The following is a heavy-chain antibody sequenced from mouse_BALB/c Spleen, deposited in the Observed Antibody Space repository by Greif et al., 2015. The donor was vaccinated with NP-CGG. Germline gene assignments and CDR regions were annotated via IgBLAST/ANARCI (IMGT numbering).Heavy chain of an antibody. Sequence: EVQLQESGGGLVKPGGSLKLSCAASGFAFSNYDMSWVRQTPEKRLDWVAYIRSGGNSTYFPDTVRGRFTISRDNAKNTLYLQMSSLKSEDTAMYYCARQGDITTATSYYAMDYWGQGTSVTVSS. CDR3: ARQGDITTATSYYAMDY. J-gene: IGHJ4*01. D-gene: IGHD1-2*01. CDR2: IRSGGNST. V-gene: IGHV5-12-1*01. CDR1: GFAFSNYD.